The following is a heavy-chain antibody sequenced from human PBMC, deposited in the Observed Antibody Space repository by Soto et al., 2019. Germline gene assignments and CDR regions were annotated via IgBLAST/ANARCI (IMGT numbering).Heavy chain of an antibody. J-gene: IGHJ6*02. Sequence: PSETLSLTCAVNGGSFSAYYCAWIRQPPGRGXEXIXXXDXSXXXNXXXXLESRVTISIDTAKNRFSLNVTSVTAADTAVYYCVRGLRYSGMDVWGQGTTVTVSS. CDR3: VRGLRYSGMDV. V-gene: IGHV4-34*01. D-gene: IGHD2-15*01. CDR1: GGSFSAYY. CDR2: XDXSXXX.